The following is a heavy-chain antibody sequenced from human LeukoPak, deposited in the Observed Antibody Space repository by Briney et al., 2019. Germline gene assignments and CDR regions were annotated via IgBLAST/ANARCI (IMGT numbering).Heavy chain of an antibody. D-gene: IGHD3-16*02. CDR3: ARDRRMITFGGVIGPFDY. J-gene: IGHJ4*02. Sequence: GRSVRLSCAASGFTFSSYAMHWVRQAPGKGLEWVAVISYDGSNKYYADSVKGRFTISRDNSKNTLYLQMNSLRAEDTAVYYCARDRRMITFGGVIGPFDYWGQGTLVTVSS. CDR2: ISYDGSNK. V-gene: IGHV3-30*04. CDR1: GFTFSSYA.